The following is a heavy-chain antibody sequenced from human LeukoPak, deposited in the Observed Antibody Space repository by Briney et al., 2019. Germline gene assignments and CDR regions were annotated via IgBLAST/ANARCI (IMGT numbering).Heavy chain of an antibody. CDR3: ARTLSYHSSSWYVGDAFDI. Sequence: GASVKVSCKASGYTFTGYYMHWVRQAPGQGLEWMGWINPNSGGTNYAQKFQGRVTMTRDTSISTAYMELSRLRSDDTAVYYCARTLSYHSSSWYVGDAFDIWGQGTMVTVSS. V-gene: IGHV1-2*02. J-gene: IGHJ3*02. D-gene: IGHD6-13*01. CDR2: INPNSGGT. CDR1: GYTFTGYY.